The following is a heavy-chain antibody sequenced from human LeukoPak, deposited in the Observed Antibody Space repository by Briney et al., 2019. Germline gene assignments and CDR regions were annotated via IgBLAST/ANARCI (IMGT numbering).Heavy chain of an antibody. CDR3: ARAYVDTAMVGFDH. V-gene: IGHV4-4*02. CDR2: IYHSGST. D-gene: IGHD5-18*01. J-gene: IGHJ4*02. CDR1: GGSISSSNW. Sequence: PSETLSLTCAVSGGSISSSNWWGWVRQPPGKGLEWIGEIYHSGSTNYNPSLKSRVTISVDKSKNQFSLKLSSVTAADTAVYYCARAYVDTAMVGFDHWGQGTLVTVSS.